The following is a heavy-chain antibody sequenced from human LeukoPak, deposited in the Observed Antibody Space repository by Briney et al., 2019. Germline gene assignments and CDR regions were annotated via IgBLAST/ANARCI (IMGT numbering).Heavy chain of an antibody. CDR3: AEMSSSSWYHSEPYFDY. V-gene: IGHV3-23*01. CDR1: GFTFSSYA. D-gene: IGHD6-13*01. Sequence: PGGSLRLSCAASGFTFSSYAMSWVRQAPGKGLEWVSAISGSGGSTYYADSVKGRFTISRDNSKNTLYLQMNSLRAEDTAVYYCAEMSSSSWYHSEPYFDYWGQGTLVTVSS. CDR2: ISGSGGST. J-gene: IGHJ4*02.